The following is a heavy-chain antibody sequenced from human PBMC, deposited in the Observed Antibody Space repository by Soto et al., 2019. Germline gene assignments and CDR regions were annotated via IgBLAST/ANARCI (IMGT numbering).Heavy chain of an antibody. CDR2: IRSKANSYAT. J-gene: IGHJ4*02. CDR3: TSGGTAAAGLSFEY. D-gene: IGHD6-13*01. Sequence: LRLSCAASGFTFSGSAMHWVRQASGKGLEWVGRIRSKANSYATAYAASVKGRFTISRDDSKNTAYLQMNSLKTEDTAVYYCTSGGTAAAGLSFEYWGQGTLVTVSS. CDR1: GFTFSGSA. V-gene: IGHV3-73*01.